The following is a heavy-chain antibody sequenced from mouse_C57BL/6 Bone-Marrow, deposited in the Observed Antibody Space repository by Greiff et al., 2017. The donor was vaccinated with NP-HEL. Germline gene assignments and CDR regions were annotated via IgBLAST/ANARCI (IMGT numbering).Heavy chain of an antibody. CDR1: GYTFTSYW. Sequence: QVQLQQPGTELVKPGASVKLSCKASGYTFTSYWMHWVKQRPGQGLEWLGNLTPSNGGTNYNEKFKSKATLTVDKSSSTAYMQLSSLTSEDSAVYYCARYFYYYAMDYWGQGTSVTVSS. V-gene: IGHV1-53*01. CDR2: LTPSNGGT. CDR3: ARYFYYYAMDY. J-gene: IGHJ4*01.